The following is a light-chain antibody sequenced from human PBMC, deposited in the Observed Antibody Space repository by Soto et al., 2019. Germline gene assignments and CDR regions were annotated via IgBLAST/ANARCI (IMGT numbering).Light chain of an antibody. CDR3: QQASRFPIT. J-gene: IGKJ5*01. V-gene: IGKV1-12*01. CDR1: QGISGW. Sequence: DIQMTQSPSSVSASVGDRATITCRASQGISGWLAWYQQKPGKAPKLLIYAASNLHSGVPSRFGGSGSGTEFTLTISSRQPEDVATYYCQQASRFPITFGQGTRLEMK. CDR2: AAS.